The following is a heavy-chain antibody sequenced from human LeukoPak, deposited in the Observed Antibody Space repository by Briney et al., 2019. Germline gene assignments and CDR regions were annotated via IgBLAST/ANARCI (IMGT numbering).Heavy chain of an antibody. V-gene: IGHV3-30*02. Sequence: HPGGSLRLSCAASGFTFNNYVIHGVRQPPGKGLEGVAFFRYDGNHEYYADSVKGRFTFSRDNSKNTLLLQMNSLRTEDTAVYYCASRPTGFDWGPFDYWGQGTLVTVSS. CDR3: ASRPTGFDWGPFDY. D-gene: IGHD5-12*01. J-gene: IGHJ4*02. CDR1: GFTFNNYV. CDR2: FRYDGNHE.